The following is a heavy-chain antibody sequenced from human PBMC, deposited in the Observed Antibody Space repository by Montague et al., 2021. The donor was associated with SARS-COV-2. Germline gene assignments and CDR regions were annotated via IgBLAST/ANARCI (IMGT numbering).Heavy chain of an antibody. D-gene: IGHD4-23*01. Sequence: SETLSLTCAVSGDSIMTTDCWSWVRQPPGKGLEWIGEIYQGASTNYNPSLKSRVTMSVDRSKNQVPLEFYSVTAADTALYYCVRAGGFHNRPPVWGQGALVIVSS. CDR2: IYQGAST. CDR1: GDSIMTTDC. V-gene: IGHV4-4*02. CDR3: VRAGGFHNRPPV. J-gene: IGHJ4*02.